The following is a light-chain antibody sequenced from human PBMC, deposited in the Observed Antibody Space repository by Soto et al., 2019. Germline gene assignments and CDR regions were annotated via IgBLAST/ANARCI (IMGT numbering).Light chain of an antibody. CDR2: EVS. V-gene: IGLV2-14*01. CDR3: GAWDDTLNGWV. CDR1: SRDVGGYNY. Sequence: QSVLTQPASVSGSPGQSITISCTRTSRDVGGYNYVSWYQHHPGKAPKLIIYEVSNRPSGISDRFSGSKSGNAASLTISGLQSEDEADYYCGAWDDTLNGWVFGGGTKLTVL. J-gene: IGLJ3*02.